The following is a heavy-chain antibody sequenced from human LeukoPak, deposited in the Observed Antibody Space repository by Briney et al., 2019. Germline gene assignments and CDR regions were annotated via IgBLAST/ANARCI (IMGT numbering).Heavy chain of an antibody. D-gene: IGHD3-16*02. CDR3: ARSRGGYPSDAFDI. J-gene: IGHJ3*02. V-gene: IGHV3-66*01. CDR1: GFTFGDYA. Sequence: GGSLRLSCTASGFTFGDYAMSWVRQAPGKGLEWVSVIYSGGSTYYADSVKGRFTISRDNSKNTLYLQMNSLRAEDTAVYYCARSRGGYPSDAFDIWGQGTMVTVSS. CDR2: IYSGGST.